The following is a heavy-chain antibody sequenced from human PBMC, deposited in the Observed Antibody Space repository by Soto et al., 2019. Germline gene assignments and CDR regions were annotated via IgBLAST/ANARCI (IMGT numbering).Heavy chain of an antibody. CDR1: NGSVSSGTYS. V-gene: IGHV4-30-2*01. J-gene: IGHJ6*02. CDR2: IYYSGTT. CDR3: ARGHYYYGMDV. Sequence: SETLSLTCTVSNGSVSSGTYSWSWVRQPPGKGLEWIGYIYYSGTTYYTPSLKSRLTMSMDRANGHFSLNLTSVTAADTAVYFCARGHYYYGMDVWGQGITVTVSS.